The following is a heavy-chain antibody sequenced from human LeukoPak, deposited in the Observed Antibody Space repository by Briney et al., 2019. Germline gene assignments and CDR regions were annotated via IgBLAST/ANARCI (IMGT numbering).Heavy chain of an antibody. CDR3: ARARVGGGYDTNWFDP. D-gene: IGHD5-12*01. Sequence: PIFGTANYAQKFQGRVTITADESTSTAYMELSSLRSEDTAVYYCARARVGGGYDTNWFDPWGQGTLVTVSS. CDR2: PIFGTA. J-gene: IGHJ5*02. V-gene: IGHV1-69*01.